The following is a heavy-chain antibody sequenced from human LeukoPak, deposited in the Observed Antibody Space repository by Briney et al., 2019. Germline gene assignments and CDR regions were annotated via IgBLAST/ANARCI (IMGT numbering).Heavy chain of an antibody. D-gene: IGHD1-26*01. CDR3: AKRGAEVGQTVAPGDY. J-gene: IGHJ4*02. CDR2: ITGSGGSI. V-gene: IGHV3-23*01. Sequence: GGSLRLSCAASGFIFSSYEMSWVRRAPGKGLEWVSSITGSGGSIYYADSVKGRFTSSRDNSKNTLYLQMSSLRAEDTAVYYCAKRGAEVGQTVAPGDYWGQGTLVTVSS. CDR1: GFIFSSYE.